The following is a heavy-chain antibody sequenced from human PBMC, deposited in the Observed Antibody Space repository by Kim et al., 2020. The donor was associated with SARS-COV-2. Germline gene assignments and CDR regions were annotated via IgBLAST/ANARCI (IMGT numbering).Heavy chain of an antibody. Sequence: GGSLRLSCAASGFTFSSYSMNWVRQAPGKGLEWVSSISSSSSYIYYADSVKGRFTISRDNAKNSLYLQMNSLRAEDTAVYYCARGLSCRAYYYYGMDVWGQGTTVTVSS. D-gene: IGHD2-15*01. CDR2: ISSSSSYI. CDR3: ARGLSCRAYYYYGMDV. J-gene: IGHJ6*02. CDR1: GFTFSSYS. V-gene: IGHV3-21*01.